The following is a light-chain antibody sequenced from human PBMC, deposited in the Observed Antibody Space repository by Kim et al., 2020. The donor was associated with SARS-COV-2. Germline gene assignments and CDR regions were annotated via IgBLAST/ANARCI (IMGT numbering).Light chain of an antibody. CDR3: LQYYSFTGT. CDR1: QSISNW. V-gene: IGKV1-5*01. J-gene: IGKJ2*01. Sequence: DIQMTQSPSTLSASVGDRVTITCRASQSISNWLAWYQQKPGKAPELLIYDASSLETGVPSRFSGSGSGTEFTLTISSLQPDDFATYYCLQYYSFTGTFGQGTKLE. CDR2: DAS.